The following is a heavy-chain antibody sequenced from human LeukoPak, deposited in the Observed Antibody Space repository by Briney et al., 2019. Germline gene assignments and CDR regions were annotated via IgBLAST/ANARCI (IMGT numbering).Heavy chain of an antibody. V-gene: IGHV4-59*01. CDR3: ARGRDGYNYFDY. J-gene: IGHJ4*02. D-gene: IGHD5-24*01. CDR1: GGSISSYY. CDR2: IYYSGST. Sequence: PSETLSLTCTVSGGSISSYYWSWIRQPPGKGLEWIGYIYYSGSTNYNPSLKSRVTISVDTSKNQFSLELSSVTAADTAVYYCARGRDGYNYFDYWGQGTLVTVSS.